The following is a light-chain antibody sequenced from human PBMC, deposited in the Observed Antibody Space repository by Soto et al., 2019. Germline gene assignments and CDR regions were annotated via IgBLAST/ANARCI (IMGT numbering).Light chain of an antibody. Sequence: QSVLTQPPSVSGAPGQRVTISCTGSSSNIGAGYDVHWYQQLPGTAPKLLIYGNSNRPSGVPDRFSGSKSGTSASLAINGLPAEDEADYYCQSYDSSLSGYVFGTGTQLTVL. J-gene: IGLJ1*01. CDR2: GNS. V-gene: IGLV1-40*01. CDR3: QSYDSSLSGYV. CDR1: SSNIGAGYD.